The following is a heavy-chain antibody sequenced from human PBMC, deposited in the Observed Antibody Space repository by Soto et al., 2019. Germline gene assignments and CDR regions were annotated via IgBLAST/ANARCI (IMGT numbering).Heavy chain of an antibody. D-gene: IGHD6-6*01. V-gene: IGHV4-59*01. J-gene: IGHJ3*02. Sequence: PSETLSLTCTVSGDSISNYYWSWIRQPPGKGLEWIGYIYFSGSTNYNPSLKTRVTISVDTSKSQFSLRLTSVTAADTAVYYCARVCQSIAARRGFDICGQGTMVTVS. CDR2: IYFSGST. CDR1: GDSISNYY. CDR3: ARVCQSIAARRGFDI.